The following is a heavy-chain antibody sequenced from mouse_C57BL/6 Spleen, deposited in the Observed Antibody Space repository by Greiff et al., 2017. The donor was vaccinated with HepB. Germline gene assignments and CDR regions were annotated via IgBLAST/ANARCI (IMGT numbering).Heavy chain of an antibody. D-gene: IGHD1-1*01. CDR1: GFTFSSYA. V-gene: IGHV5-9-1*02. CDR2: ISSGGDYI. CDR3: TRSYYGSSYPYYFDY. Sequence: EVKLEESGEGLVKPGGSLKLSCAASGFTFSSYAMSWVRQTPEKRLEWVAYISSGGDYIYYADTVKGRFTISRDNARNTLYLQMSSLKSEDTAMYYCTRSYYGSSYPYYFDYWGQGTTLTVSS. J-gene: IGHJ2*01.